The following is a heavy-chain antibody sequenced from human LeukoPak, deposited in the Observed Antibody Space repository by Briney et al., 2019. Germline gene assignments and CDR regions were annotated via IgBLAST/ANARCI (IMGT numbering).Heavy chain of an antibody. Sequence: ASVKVSCKASGYTFTSYGITWVRQAPGQGLEWMGWISSYNGDTKYAQKVQGRVTVTTDTSTGTAYMEPRSLSLDDTAVYYCARGDYGGGFDYWGQGTLVTVSS. CDR3: ARGDYGGGFDY. CDR1: GYTFTSYG. J-gene: IGHJ4*02. D-gene: IGHD4-23*01. V-gene: IGHV1-18*01. CDR2: ISSYNGDT.